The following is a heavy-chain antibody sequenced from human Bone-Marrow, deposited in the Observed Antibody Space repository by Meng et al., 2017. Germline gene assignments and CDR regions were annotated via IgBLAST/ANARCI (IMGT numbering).Heavy chain of an antibody. CDR3: ARGLSGTVDGSHDDAFDI. V-gene: IGHV3-7*01. J-gene: IGHJ3*02. Sequence: ESLKISCAASGCTFSSYWMSWVRQAPGKGLERVANIKQDGSEKYYVDSVKGRFTISRDNAKNSLYLQMNSLRAEDTAVYYCARGLSGTVDGSHDDAFDIWGQGTMVTVSS. CDR1: GCTFSSYW. D-gene: IGHD3-10*01. CDR2: IKQDGSEK.